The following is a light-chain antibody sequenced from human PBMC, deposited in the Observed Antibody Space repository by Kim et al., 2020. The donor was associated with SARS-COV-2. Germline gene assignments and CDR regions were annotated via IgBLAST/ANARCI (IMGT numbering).Light chain of an antibody. V-gene: IGLV2-14*01. J-gene: IGLJ2*01. CDR1: SSDVGGYNY. CDR2: KVS. CDR3: SSYTSSTTAHVV. Sequence: QSALTQPASVSGSPGQSITISCTGTSSDVGGYNYVSWYLQHPGKAPKLIICKVSNRPSGVSNRFSGSKSGNTASLTISGLQAEDEADYYCSSYTSSTTAHVVFGGGTKLPVL.